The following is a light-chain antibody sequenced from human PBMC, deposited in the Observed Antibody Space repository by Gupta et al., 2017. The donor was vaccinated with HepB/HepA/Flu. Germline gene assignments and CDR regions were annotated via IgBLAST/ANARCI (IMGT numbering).Light chain of an antibody. CDR3: QQRSNFIT. Sequence: EIVLTQSPATLSLFPGERATLSCRASQSVSSDLAWYQQKPGQAPRLLIFDASNRATGIPARFSGSGSGTDFTLTISSLEPEDFAVYYCQQRSNFITFGQGTRLEIK. V-gene: IGKV3-11*01. CDR1: QSVSSD. J-gene: IGKJ5*01. CDR2: DAS.